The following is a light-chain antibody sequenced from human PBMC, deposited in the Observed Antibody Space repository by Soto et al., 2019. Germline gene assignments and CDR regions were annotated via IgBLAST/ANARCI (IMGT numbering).Light chain of an antibody. V-gene: IGLV1-44*01. J-gene: IGLJ3*02. CDR1: SSNIGSHS. Sequence: QSVLTQPPSASGTPGQRVTISCSGSSSNIGSHSVNWYQQPPGTAPQLLIYSNYQRPSGVPDRFSGSKSGTSASLAITGLQAEDEANYYCQSYDNSLSGSGWVFGGGTKLTVL. CDR3: QSYDNSLSGSGWV. CDR2: SNY.